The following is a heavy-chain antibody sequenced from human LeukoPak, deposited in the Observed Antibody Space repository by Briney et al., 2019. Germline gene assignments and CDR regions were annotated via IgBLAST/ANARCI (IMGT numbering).Heavy chain of an antibody. CDR2: IWFDGSQQ. J-gene: IGHJ4*02. Sequence: GGSLRLSCEASGFRFNTYGMHWVRQAPGKGLAWVAVIWFDGSQQYYADSVKGRFAISRNNSKNMVFLQMNSLRVEDTGIYYCVREAGSDYLFDSWGQGTLVTVSS. CDR1: GFRFNTYG. D-gene: IGHD4-17*01. CDR3: VREAGSDYLFDS. V-gene: IGHV3-33*01.